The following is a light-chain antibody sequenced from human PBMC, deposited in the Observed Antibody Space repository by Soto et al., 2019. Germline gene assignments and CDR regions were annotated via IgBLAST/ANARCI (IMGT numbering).Light chain of an antibody. V-gene: IGKV3-11*01. CDR1: QSVSSY. CDR3: QQRGNWPPT. Sequence: EVVLTQSPAILSLSPGERATLSCRASQSVSSYLAWYQQKPGQTPRLLIYDASNRATGIPARFSGSGSGTDFTLTISSLEPEDFAVYFCQQRGNWPPTFGPGTTVDI. CDR2: DAS. J-gene: IGKJ3*01.